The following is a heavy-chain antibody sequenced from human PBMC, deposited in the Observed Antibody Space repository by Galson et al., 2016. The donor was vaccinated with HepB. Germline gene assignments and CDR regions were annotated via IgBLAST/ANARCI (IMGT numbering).Heavy chain of an antibody. CDR3: SRPRERYAYNLDAFDI. CDR2: MRIKTNNYAT. Sequence: SLRLSCAASGFIFSDSDIHWVRQASGKGLEWIGRMRIKTNNYATAYAASVKGRFTISRDDSNNTAYLQMNSLKTEDTAVYYCSRPRERYAYNLDAFDIWGQGTMVTVSS. CDR1: GFIFSDSD. V-gene: IGHV3-73*01. D-gene: IGHD5-24*01. J-gene: IGHJ3*02.